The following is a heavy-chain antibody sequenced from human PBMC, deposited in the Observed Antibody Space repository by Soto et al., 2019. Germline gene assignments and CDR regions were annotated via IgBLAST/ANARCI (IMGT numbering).Heavy chain of an antibody. J-gene: IGHJ4*02. CDR1: GFPFSRYW. CDR3: ARVTAADLGIRTHCDY. Sequence: EVQLVESGGGLVQPGWSLRLSCAASGFPFSRYWMNWVRQAPGKGLEWVAIINLDGSEKYYVDSVKGRFTISRDNAKNSLYLQMNSLRADDTAVYYCARVTAADLGIRTHCDYWGQGTLVTVSS. D-gene: IGHD1-20*01. CDR2: INLDGSEK. V-gene: IGHV3-7*05.